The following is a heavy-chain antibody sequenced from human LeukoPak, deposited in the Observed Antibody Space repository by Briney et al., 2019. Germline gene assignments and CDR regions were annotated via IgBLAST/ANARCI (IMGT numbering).Heavy chain of an antibody. CDR1: GGTFSSYA. Sequence: ASVKVSCKASGGTFSSYAISWVRQAPGQGLEWMGRIIPILGIANYAQKFQGRVTITADKSTSTAYMELSSLRSEDTAVYYCARDGGYSYGEFDYWGQGTLVTVSS. V-gene: IGHV1-69*04. CDR3: ARDGGYSYGEFDY. D-gene: IGHD5-18*01. J-gene: IGHJ4*02. CDR2: IIPILGIA.